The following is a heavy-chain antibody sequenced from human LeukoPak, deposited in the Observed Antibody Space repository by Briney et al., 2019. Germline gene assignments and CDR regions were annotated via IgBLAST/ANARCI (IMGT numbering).Heavy chain of an antibody. V-gene: IGHV1-69*05. CDR3: ASPDLVVPAAMFSFDI. CDR2: IIPIFGTA. Sequence: SVKVSCKASGGTFSSYAISWVRQAPGQGLEWMGGIIPIFGTANYAQKFQGRVTITTDESTSTAYMELSSLRSEDTAVYYCASPDLVVPAAMFSFDIWGQGTMVTVSS. D-gene: IGHD2-2*01. CDR1: GGTFSSYA. J-gene: IGHJ3*02.